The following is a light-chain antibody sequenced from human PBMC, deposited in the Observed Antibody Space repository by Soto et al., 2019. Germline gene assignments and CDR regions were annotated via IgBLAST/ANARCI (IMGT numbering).Light chain of an antibody. Sequence: NFMLTQPHSVSESPGKTVTISCTRSSGSIASNYVQWYQQRPGSAPTTVIYEDNQRPSGVPDRFSGSIDSSSNSASLTISGLKTEDEADYYCQSYDSSNLVFGGGTQLTV. V-gene: IGLV6-57*04. J-gene: IGLJ3*02. CDR1: SGSIASNY. CDR3: QSYDSSNLV. CDR2: EDN.